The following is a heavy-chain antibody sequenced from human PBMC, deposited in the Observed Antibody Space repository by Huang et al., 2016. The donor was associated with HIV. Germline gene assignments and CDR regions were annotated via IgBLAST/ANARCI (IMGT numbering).Heavy chain of an antibody. J-gene: IGHJ4*02. CDR1: GGTFSNYA. Sequence: QVQLVQSGAEVKKVGSSVKVSCKASGGTFSNYAISWVRLAPGHGLEWMVGILPIFGTASFAQNFQGRVTITADGSTSTAYLELSSLRSEDTAVYFCARQLYDNTGYLMGARLHDWGQGTLVTVSS. D-gene: IGHD3-22*01. CDR3: ARQLYDNTGYLMGARLHD. CDR2: ILPIFGTA. V-gene: IGHV1-69*13.